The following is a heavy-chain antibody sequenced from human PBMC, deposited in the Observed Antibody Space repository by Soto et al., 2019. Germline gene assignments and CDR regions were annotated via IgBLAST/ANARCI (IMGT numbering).Heavy chain of an antibody. V-gene: IGHV1-2*04. D-gene: IGHD3-10*01. J-gene: IGHJ4*02. Sequence: ASVKVSCKASGYTFTGYYMHWVRQAPGQGLEWMGWINPNSGGTNYAQKFQGWFTMTRDTSISTAYMELSRLRSDDTAVYYCARERDSGSPGSFDYWGQGTLVTVSS. CDR3: ARERDSGSPGSFDY. CDR2: INPNSGGT. CDR1: GYTFTGYY.